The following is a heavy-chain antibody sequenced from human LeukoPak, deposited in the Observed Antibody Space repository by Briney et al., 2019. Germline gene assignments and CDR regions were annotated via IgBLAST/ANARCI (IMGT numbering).Heavy chain of an antibody. D-gene: IGHD6-19*01. CDR1: GFTFTSYA. CDR2: ITATGGST. J-gene: IGHJ3*02. CDR3: AKVRDSRDWYKDAFDI. Sequence: GGSLRLSCAASGFTFTSYAMSWVRQAPGKGLEWVSAITATGGSTYYSASVKGRFTISRDNSKNTLYLQMSSLRAEDTATYFCAKVRDSRDWYKDAFDIWGQGTMVTVSS. V-gene: IGHV3-23*01.